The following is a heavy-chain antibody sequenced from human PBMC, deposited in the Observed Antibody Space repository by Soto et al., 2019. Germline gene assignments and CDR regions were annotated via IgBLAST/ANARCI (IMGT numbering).Heavy chain of an antibody. CDR2: IYYSGST. CDR1: GGSISSGDYY. Sequence: QVQLQESGPGLVKPSQTLSLTCTVSGGSISSGDYYWSWIRQPQGKGLEWIGYIYYSGSTYYNPSLKRGFTISVDTSKHQFSRKPSSVTAADTAVYYCASVFGYWTGFDLWGQGTLVTVCS. V-gene: IGHV4-30-4*01. J-gene: IGHJ5*02. CDR3: ASVFGYWTGFDL. D-gene: IGHD2-8*02.